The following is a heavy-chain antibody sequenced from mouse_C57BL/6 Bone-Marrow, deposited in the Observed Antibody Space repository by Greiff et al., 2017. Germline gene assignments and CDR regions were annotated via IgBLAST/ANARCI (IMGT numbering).Heavy chain of an antibody. CDR2: ISSGSSTI. J-gene: IGHJ4*01. V-gene: IGHV5-17*01. Sequence: EVKLLESGGGLVKPGGSLKLSCAASGFTFSDYGMHWVRQAPEKGLEWVAYISSGSSTIYYADKVKGRFTFSRDNAKNTLFLQMTSLRSEDTAMYYCIYAMDYWGQGTSVTVSS. CDR3: IYAMDY. CDR1: GFTFSDYG.